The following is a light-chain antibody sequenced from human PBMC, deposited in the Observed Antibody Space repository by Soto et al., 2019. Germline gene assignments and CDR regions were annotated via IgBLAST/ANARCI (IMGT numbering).Light chain of an antibody. J-gene: IGLJ2*01. CDR2: DDN. CDR1: TIGGKS. V-gene: IGLV3-21*02. CDR3: QVWDSSSDHVI. Sequence: SYELTQPPSVSVAPGQTARITCGGDTIGGKSVHWYQQKPGQAPVLVIYDDNDRPSGLPERFSGSNSGNTATLTISRVEAGDEADYYCQVWDSSSDHVIFGGGTKLTVL.